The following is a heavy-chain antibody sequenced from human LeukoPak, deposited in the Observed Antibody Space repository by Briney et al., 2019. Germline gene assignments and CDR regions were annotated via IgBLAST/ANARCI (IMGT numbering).Heavy chain of an antibody. J-gene: IGHJ4*02. CDR1: GFTFSTST. CDR3: AKDGSGYSYGYFDY. D-gene: IGHD5-18*01. V-gene: IGHV3-23*01. Sequence: GGSLRLSCAASGFTFSTSTMNWVRRAPGKGLEWVSAISGSGGSTYYADSVKGRFTISRDNSKNTLYLQMNSLRAEDTAVYYCAKDGSGYSYGYFDYWGQGTLVTVSS. CDR2: ISGSGGST.